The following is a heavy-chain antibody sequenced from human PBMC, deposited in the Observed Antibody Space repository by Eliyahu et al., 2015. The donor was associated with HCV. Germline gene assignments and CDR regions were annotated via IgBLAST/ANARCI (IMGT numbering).Heavy chain of an antibody. J-gene: IGHJ4*02. D-gene: IGHD7-27*01. CDR3: AREYLGREFDS. CDR2: INPAGPST. V-gene: IGHV1-46*01. Sequence: QAQLVQSGAEVKTPGASVTLSCKASGYSFTYYYVNWVRQAPGQGLEWVGMINPAGPSTVYAQKFQGRVTMTRDVSTLTVYMELSDLTSDDTALYYCAREYLGREFDSWGQGTLVTVSS. CDR1: GYSFTYYY.